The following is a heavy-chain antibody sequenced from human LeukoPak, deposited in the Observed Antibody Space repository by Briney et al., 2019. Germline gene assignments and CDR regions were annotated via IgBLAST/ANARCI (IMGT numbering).Heavy chain of an antibody. J-gene: IGHJ6*02. CDR2: IRYDGSNK. CDR3: TRDLMDYDVSTGLHHYYMDV. CDR1: GFTFSSYG. V-gene: IGHV3-30*02. D-gene: IGHD3-9*01. Sequence: GGSLRLSCAASGFTFSSYGMHWVRQAPGKGLEWVAFIRYDGSNKYYADSVKGRFTISRDNSKNTLYLQMNSLRVEDTAVYYCTRDLMDYDVSTGLHHYYMDVWGQGTTVTVSS.